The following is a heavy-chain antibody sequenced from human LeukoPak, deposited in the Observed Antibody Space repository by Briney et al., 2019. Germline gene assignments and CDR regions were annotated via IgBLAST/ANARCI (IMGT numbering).Heavy chain of an antibody. CDR2: IYPGGSET. CDR1: GSNCTNYC. D-gene: IGHD6-6*01. CDR3: ASATGIALRPPY. Sequence: GAALQISCKGSGSNCTNYCIAWGCPGPGKGVEWMGHIYPGGSETKDSPSCQGQVTISVNKSIPTASLPWSGLKASDTPMYYCASATGIALRPPYWGQGTLVTVSS. J-gene: IGHJ4*02. V-gene: IGHV5-51*01.